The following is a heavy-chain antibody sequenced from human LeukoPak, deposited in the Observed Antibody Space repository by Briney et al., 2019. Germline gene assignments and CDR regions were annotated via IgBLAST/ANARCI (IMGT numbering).Heavy chain of an antibody. V-gene: IGHV4-39*01. CDR3: ARHRGYCSSTSCFRGWFDP. CDR2: IYYSGST. Sequence: PSETLSLTCTVSGGSISSSSYYWGWIRQPPGKGLEWIGSIYYSGSTYYNPALKSRVTISVDTSKNQFSLKLSSVTAADTAVYYCARHRGYCSSTSCFRGWFDPWGQGTLVTVSS. D-gene: IGHD2-2*03. J-gene: IGHJ5*02. CDR1: GGSISSSSYY.